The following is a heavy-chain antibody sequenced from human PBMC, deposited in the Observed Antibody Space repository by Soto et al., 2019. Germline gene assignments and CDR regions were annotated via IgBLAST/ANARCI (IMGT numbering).Heavy chain of an antibody. D-gene: IGHD5-12*01. CDR3: AKDLGPTMSSGDAFDI. V-gene: IGHV3-23*01. Sequence: GGSLRLSCAASGFTFSTYTMSWVRQAPGKGLEWVSAISGSGGSPSYADSVKGRFTISRDNSKNTLYLQMNSLRAEDTAVYYCAKDLGPTMSSGDAFDIWGQGTMVTVSS. J-gene: IGHJ3*02. CDR2: ISGSGGSP. CDR1: GFTFSTYT.